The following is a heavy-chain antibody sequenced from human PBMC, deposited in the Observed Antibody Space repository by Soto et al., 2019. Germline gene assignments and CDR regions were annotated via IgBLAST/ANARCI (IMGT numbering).Heavy chain of an antibody. Sequence: QVQLQQWGAGLLKPSETLSLTCAVYGGSFSGYYWSWIRQPPGKGLEWIGEINHSGSTNYNPSLKSRVTISVDTSKDQFSLKLSSVTAADTAVYYCATTSILVGALSDYWGHGTLVTVSS. CDR1: GGSFSGYY. J-gene: IGHJ4*01. D-gene: IGHD1-26*01. CDR3: ATTSILVGALSDY. V-gene: IGHV4-34*01. CDR2: INHSGST.